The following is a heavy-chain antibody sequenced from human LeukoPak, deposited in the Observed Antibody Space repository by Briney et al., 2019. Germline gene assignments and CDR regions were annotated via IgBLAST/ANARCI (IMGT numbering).Heavy chain of an antibody. V-gene: IGHV3-30*02. CDR3: AKDEALYCSSTSCYGILDY. D-gene: IGHD2-2*01. J-gene: IGHJ4*02. Sequence: GGSLRLSCAASGFTFSSYGMHWVRQAPGKGLEWVAFIRYDGSNKYYADSVKGRFTISRDNSKNTLYLQMNSLRAEDTAVYYCAKDEALYCSSTSCYGILDYWGQGTLVTVSS. CDR1: GFTFSSYG. CDR2: IRYDGSNK.